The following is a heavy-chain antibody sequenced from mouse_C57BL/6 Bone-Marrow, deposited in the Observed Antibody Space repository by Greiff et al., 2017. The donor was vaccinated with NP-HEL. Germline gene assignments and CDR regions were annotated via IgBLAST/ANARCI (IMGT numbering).Heavy chain of an antibody. CDR2: INPNNGGT. Sequence: EVQLQQSGPELVKPGASVKISCKASGYTFTDYYMNWVKQSHGQSLEWIGDINPNNGGTSYNQKFKGKATLTVDKSSSTAYMELRSLTSEDSAVYYCANYYGSSYRNFDYWGQGTTLTVSS. J-gene: IGHJ2*01. CDR1: GYTFTDYY. D-gene: IGHD1-1*01. CDR3: ANYYGSSYRNFDY. V-gene: IGHV1-26*01.